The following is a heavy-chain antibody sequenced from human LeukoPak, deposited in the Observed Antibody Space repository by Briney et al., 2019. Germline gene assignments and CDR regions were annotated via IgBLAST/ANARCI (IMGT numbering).Heavy chain of an antibody. Sequence: GGSLRLSCAASGLTFSSYSMNWVRQAPGKGLEWVSYISSSSSTIYYADSVKGRFTISRDNAKNSLYLQMNSLRAEDTAVYYCAREGTAMDFDYWGQGTLVTVSS. D-gene: IGHD5-18*01. CDR1: GLTFSSYS. J-gene: IGHJ4*02. CDR2: ISSSSSTI. CDR3: AREGTAMDFDY. V-gene: IGHV3-48*01.